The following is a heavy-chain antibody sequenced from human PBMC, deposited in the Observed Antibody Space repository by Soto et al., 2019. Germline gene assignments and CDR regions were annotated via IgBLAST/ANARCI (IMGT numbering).Heavy chain of an antibody. CDR3: ARDHGLFRNSFDP. CDR1: GFTFSSYW. Sequence: EVQLVESGGGLVQPGRSLRLSCAASGFTFSSYWMHWVRQAPGKGLVWVSRINSHGSSTSYADSVTGRFTISSDNAKNTLYQDLNSLREEVTAGYCCARDHGLFRNSFDPWGQGTLITVSS. J-gene: IGHJ5*02. CDR2: INSHGSST. V-gene: IGHV3-74*01.